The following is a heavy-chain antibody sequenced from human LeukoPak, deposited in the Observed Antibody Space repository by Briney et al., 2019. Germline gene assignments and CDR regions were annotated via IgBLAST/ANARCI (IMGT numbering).Heavy chain of an antibody. D-gene: IGHD2-2*01. J-gene: IGHJ4*02. V-gene: IGHV3-7*01. CDR3: ARDGLWVEYCSSTGCSFDY. CDR1: GFTFSSYW. CDR2: IKQDGSEK. Sequence: PGGSLRLSCAASGFTFSSYWMSWVRQAPGKGLEWVANIKQDGSEKYYVDSVKGRFTISRDNAKNSLYLQMNSLRVEDTAVYYCARDGLWVEYCSSTGCSFDYWGQGTLVTVSS.